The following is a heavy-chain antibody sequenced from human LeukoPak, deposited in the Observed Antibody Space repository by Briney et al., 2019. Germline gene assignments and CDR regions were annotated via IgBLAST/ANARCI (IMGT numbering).Heavy chain of an antibody. Sequence: SVKVSCKASGGTFSSYAISWVRQAPGQGLEWMGGIIPIFGTANYAQKFQGRVTITTDESTSTAYMELSSLRSEDTAVYYCARDHYYDILTGYVFDPWGQGTLVTVSP. CDR2: IIPIFGTA. D-gene: IGHD3-9*01. V-gene: IGHV1-69*05. CDR3: ARDHYYDILTGYVFDP. CDR1: GGTFSSYA. J-gene: IGHJ5*02.